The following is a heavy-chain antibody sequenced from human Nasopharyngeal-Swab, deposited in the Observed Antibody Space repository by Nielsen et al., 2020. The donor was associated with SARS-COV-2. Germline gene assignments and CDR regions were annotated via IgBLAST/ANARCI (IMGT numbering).Heavy chain of an antibody. CDR1: GFTFSNAW. Sequence: GESLKISCAASGFTFSNAWMNWVRQAPGKGLEWVSSISSSSSYIYYADSVKGRFTISRDNAKNSLYLQMNSLRAEDTAVYYCAREEGSSWHYFDYWGQGTLVTVSS. V-gene: IGHV3-21*01. CDR3: AREEGSSWHYFDY. CDR2: ISSSSSYI. J-gene: IGHJ4*02. D-gene: IGHD6-13*01.